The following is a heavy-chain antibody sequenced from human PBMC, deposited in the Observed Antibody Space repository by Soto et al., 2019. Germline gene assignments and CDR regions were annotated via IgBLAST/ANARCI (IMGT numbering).Heavy chain of an antibody. J-gene: IGHJ6*02. D-gene: IGHD3-3*01. CDR3: ARIYDFWSGYYTDYYYGMDV. Sequence: ASVKVSCKASGYTFTSYGISWVLQAPGQGLEWMGWISAYNGNTNYAQKLQGRVTMTTDTSTSTAYMELRSLRSDDTAVYYCARIYDFWSGYYTDYYYGMDVWGQGTTVTVS. CDR1: GYTFTSYG. V-gene: IGHV1-18*04. CDR2: ISAYNGNT.